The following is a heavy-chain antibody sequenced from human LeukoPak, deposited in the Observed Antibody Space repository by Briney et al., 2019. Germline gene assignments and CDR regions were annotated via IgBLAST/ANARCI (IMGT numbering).Heavy chain of an antibody. Sequence: QPGGSLRLSCAASGFTFNDYAMHWVRQAPGKGLEWVSGISWNSGNIDYADSVKGRFTISRDNAKNSLYLQMNSLRAEDTALYYCAKDIIGGYDRGTFDYWGQGTLVTVSS. CDR3: AKDIIGGYDRGTFDY. CDR2: ISWNSGNI. V-gene: IGHV3-9*01. CDR1: GFTFNDYA. D-gene: IGHD5-12*01. J-gene: IGHJ4*02.